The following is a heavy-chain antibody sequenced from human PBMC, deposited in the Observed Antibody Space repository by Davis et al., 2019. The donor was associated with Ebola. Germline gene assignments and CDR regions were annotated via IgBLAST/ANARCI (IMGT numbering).Heavy chain of an antibody. D-gene: IGHD3-22*01. CDR3: AGQDRGLGY. Sequence: MPSETLSLTCTLSGASISSYYWNWIRQPPGKGLEWIGYMYYSGITDYNPSLRSRVTVSVDTSKNQLSLRLTSVTAADTAVYYCAGQDRGLGYWGQGTLVTVSS. J-gene: IGHJ4*02. V-gene: IGHV4-59*01. CDR1: GASISSYY. CDR2: MYYSGIT.